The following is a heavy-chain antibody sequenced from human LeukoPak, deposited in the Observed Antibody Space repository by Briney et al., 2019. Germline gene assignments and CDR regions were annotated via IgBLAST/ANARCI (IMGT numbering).Heavy chain of an antibody. J-gene: IGHJ6*03. Sequence: SLRLSCTASGFTFGDYAMSWFRQAPGKGLEWVGFIRSKAYGGTTEYAASVKGRFTISRDDSKSVAYLQMNSLKTEDTAVYYCTRGRAAAGNDYLAYYYMDVWGKGAKVTVSS. CDR1: GFTFGDYA. D-gene: IGHD6-13*01. CDR3: TRGRAAAGNDYLAYYYMDV. CDR2: IRSKAYGGTT. V-gene: IGHV3-49*03.